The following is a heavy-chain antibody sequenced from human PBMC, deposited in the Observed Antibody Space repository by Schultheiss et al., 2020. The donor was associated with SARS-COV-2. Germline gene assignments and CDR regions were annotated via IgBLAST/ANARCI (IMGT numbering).Heavy chain of an antibody. CDR2: IYSGGST. J-gene: IGHJ6*03. CDR1: GFTFSSYA. V-gene: IGHV3-66*01. D-gene: IGHD6-13*01. Sequence: GGSLRLSCAASGFTFSSYAMSWVRQAPGKGLEWVSVIYSGGSTYYADSVKGRFTISRDNSKNTLYLQMNSLRAEDTAVYYCARDLKRSSWYGYYYYYMDVWGKGTTVTVSS. CDR3: ARDLKRSSWYGYYYYYMDV.